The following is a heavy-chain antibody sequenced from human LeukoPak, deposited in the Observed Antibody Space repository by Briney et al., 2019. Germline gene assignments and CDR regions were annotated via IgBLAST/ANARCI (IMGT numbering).Heavy chain of an antibody. D-gene: IGHD3-10*01. Sequence: GRSLRLSCAASGFTFSSYGMHWVRQAPGQGLGRAAVISYDGSNKYYADYVKGRFTISRDNSKNTLYLQMNSLRAEDTAVYYCAKGLLRDGSGSPNYWGQGTLVTVSS. CDR2: ISYDGSNK. CDR1: GFTFSSYG. V-gene: IGHV3-30*18. J-gene: IGHJ4*02. CDR3: AKGLLRDGSGSPNY.